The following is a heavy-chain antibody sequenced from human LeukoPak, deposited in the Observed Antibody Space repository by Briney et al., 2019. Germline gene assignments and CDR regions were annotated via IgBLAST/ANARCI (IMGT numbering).Heavy chain of an antibody. CDR1: GGSISSGGYY. D-gene: IGHD3-9*01. CDR3: ASADYDMAFDI. V-gene: IGHV4-31*03. CDR2: IYYSGST. Sequence: PSVTLSLTCTVSGGSISSGGYYWSWIRQHPGKGLEWIGYIYYSGSTDYNPSLKSRFTMSVDTSKNQFSLKLSSVTAADTAVYYCASADYDMAFDIWGQGTMVTVSS. J-gene: IGHJ3*02.